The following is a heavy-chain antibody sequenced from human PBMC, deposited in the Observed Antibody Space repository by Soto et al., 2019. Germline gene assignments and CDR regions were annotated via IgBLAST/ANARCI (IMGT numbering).Heavy chain of an antibody. Sequence: SETLSLTCTVSGGSISSGGYYWSWIRQHPGKGLEWIGYIYYSGSTYYNPSLKSRVTISVDTSKNQFSLKLSSVTAADTAVYYCARVMGSWRGRYYYGMDVWGQGTTVTVS. CDR2: IYYSGST. J-gene: IGHJ6*02. CDR1: GGSISSGGYY. V-gene: IGHV4-31*03. D-gene: IGHD1-26*01. CDR3: ARVMGSWRGRYYYGMDV.